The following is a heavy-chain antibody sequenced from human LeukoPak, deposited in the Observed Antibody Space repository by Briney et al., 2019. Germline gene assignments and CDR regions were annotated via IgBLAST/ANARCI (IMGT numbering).Heavy chain of an antibody. CDR3: ARAAYYYDSSGNHDY. D-gene: IGHD3-22*01. CDR1: GFTFSSYS. J-gene: IGHJ4*02. CDR2: ISSSSSYI. V-gene: IGHV3-21*01. Sequence: GGSLRLSCAASGFTFSSYSMNWVRQAPGKGLEWVSSISSSSSYIYYADSVKGRFTISRDNAENSLYLQMNSLRAEDTAVYYCARAAYYYDSSGNHDYWGQGTLVTVSS.